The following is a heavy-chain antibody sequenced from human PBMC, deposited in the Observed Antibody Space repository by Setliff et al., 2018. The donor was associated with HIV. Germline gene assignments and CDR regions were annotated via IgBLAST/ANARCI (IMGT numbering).Heavy chain of an antibody. J-gene: IGHJ4*02. V-gene: IGHV3-7*01. Sequence: GGSLRLSCAASGFTFSAHQMSWVRQPPGKGLEWVANIKADGSKEYYTDSVRGRFTISRDNSKNTLYLQMNSLRAEDTAVYYCARDVGFPLYYFDYWGQGTLVTVSS. CDR2: IKADGSKE. D-gene: IGHD1-26*01. CDR3: ARDVGFPLYYFDY. CDR1: GFTFSAHQ.